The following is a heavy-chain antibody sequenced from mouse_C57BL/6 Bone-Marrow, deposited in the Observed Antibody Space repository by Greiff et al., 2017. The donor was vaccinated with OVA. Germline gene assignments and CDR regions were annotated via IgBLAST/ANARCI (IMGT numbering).Heavy chain of an antibody. D-gene: IGHD2-4*01. V-gene: IGHV1-64*01. Sequence: VQLQQPGAELVKPGASVKLSCKASGYTFTSYWMHWVKQRPGQGLEWIGMIHPNSGSTNYNEKFKSKATLTVDKSSSTAYMQLSSLTSEDSAVYYCARTKADYDYDGYWYFDVWGTGTTVTVSS. CDR1: GYTFTSYW. CDR3: ARTKADYDYDGYWYFDV. J-gene: IGHJ1*03. CDR2: IHPNSGST.